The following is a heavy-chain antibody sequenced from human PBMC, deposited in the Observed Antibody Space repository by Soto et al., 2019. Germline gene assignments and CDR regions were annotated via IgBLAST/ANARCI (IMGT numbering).Heavy chain of an antibody. V-gene: IGHV3-23*01. CDR3: ARKILGSTTRPDYWYFDL. D-gene: IGHD7-27*01. J-gene: IGHJ2*01. Sequence: EVQLLESGGGLVQPGGSLRLSCAGSGFTFINYAMNWVRQAPGKGLEWVSSISGGGDAAFFGDSVRGRFTISRDNSKNTVTLQMNSLGVGDTPVYYCARKILGSTTRPDYWYFDLWGRGTLVTVSS. CDR2: ISGGGDAA. CDR1: GFTFINYA.